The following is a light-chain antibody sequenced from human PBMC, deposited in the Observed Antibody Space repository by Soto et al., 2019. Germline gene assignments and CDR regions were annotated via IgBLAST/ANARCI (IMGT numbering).Light chain of an antibody. CDR2: AAS. CDR3: QQSHSAPYT. V-gene: IGKV1-39*01. Sequence: DIEMTQSPSSLSASVGDTVTITCRASQSIDTFLNWYQQMPGKAPKLLIQAASSLQSDVPSRVSGSGSGTDFSLTISSLHPEDFATYYCQQSHSAPYTVGRGTKLEIK. J-gene: IGKJ2*01. CDR1: QSIDTF.